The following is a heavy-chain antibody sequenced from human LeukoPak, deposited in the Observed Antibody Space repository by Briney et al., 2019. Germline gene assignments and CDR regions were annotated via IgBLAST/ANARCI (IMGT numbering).Heavy chain of an antibody. CDR2: ISDSSSLT. CDR3: AKVIRGGYGMDV. V-gene: IGHV3-48*02. Sequence: GGSLKLSCAASGFTFSSFGMNWVRQAPGKGLEWVSYISDSSSLTYYADSVKGRFTISRDNAKNSLSLQLNSLRDEDTAVYFCAKVIRGGYGMDVWGQGTTVTVSS. CDR1: GFTFSSFG. D-gene: IGHD3-10*01. J-gene: IGHJ6*02.